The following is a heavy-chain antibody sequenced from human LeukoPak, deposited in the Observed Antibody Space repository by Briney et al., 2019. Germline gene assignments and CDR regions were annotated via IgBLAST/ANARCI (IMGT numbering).Heavy chain of an antibody. CDR1: GFTFSNAW. J-gene: IGHJ5*01. CDR3: ARNIKAAGAAAGGRLNWFDS. D-gene: IGHD6-13*01. Sequence: GGSLRLSCAASGFTFSNAWMSWVRQAPGKGLEWVSAISGSSSYIYYADSVKGRFTISRDNAKNSLYLQMNSLRAEDTAVCYCARNIKAAGAAAGGRLNWFDSWGQGTLVTVSS. V-gene: IGHV3-21*01. CDR2: ISGSSSYI.